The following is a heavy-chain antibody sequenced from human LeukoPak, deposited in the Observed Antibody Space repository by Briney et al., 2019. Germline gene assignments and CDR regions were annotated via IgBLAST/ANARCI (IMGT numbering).Heavy chain of an antibody. D-gene: IGHD6-13*01. Sequence: GGSLRLSCAASGFTFDDYAMHWVRKAPGKGLKWVSLISGDGGSTYYADSVKGRFTISRDNSKNSLYLQMNSLRTEDTALYYCAKDPQPLAAAGTSLDYWGQGTLVTVSS. CDR2: ISGDGGST. J-gene: IGHJ4*02. CDR3: AKDPQPLAAAGTSLDY. V-gene: IGHV3-43*02. CDR1: GFTFDDYA.